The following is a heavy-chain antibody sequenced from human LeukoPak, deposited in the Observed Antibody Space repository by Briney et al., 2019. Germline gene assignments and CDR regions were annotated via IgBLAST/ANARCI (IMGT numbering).Heavy chain of an antibody. Sequence: PGGSLRLSCTASGFTFSTLAMSWVRQAPGKGLEWIGSIYYSGSTYYNPSLKSRVTISVDTSKNQFSLKLSSVTAADTAVYHCARVSSSSRPNFDYWGQGTLVTVSS. CDR3: ARVSSSSRPNFDY. CDR1: GFTFSTLA. D-gene: IGHD6-6*01. J-gene: IGHJ4*02. V-gene: IGHV4-39*01. CDR2: IYYSGST.